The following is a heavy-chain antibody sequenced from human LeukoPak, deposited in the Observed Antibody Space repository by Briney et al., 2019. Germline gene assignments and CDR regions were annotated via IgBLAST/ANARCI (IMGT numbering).Heavy chain of an antibody. D-gene: IGHD3-9*01. V-gene: IGHV4-4*02. CDR3: ARVHYDILTGYYLSYYYYGMDV. J-gene: IGHJ6*02. CDR2: IYHSGST. Sequence: PSEALSLTCAVSGGSISSSNWWSWVRQPPGKGLEWIGEIYHSGSTNYNPSLKSRVTISVDTSKNQFSLKLSSVTAADTAVYYCARVHYDILTGYYLSYYYYGMDVWGQGTTVTVSS. CDR1: GGSISSSNW.